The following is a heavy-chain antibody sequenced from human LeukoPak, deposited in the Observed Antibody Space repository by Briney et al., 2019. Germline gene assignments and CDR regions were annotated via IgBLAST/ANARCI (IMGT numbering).Heavy chain of an antibody. J-gene: IGHJ4*02. CDR3: ARVKRNGWAAPRYFDY. CDR2: INPNSGGT. D-gene: IGHD6-19*01. Sequence: GASVKVSCKASGYTFTGYYMHWVRQAPGQGLEWMGWINPNSGGTNYAQKFQGRVTMTRDTSISTAYMELSRLRSDDTAVYYCARVKRNGWAAPRYFDYWGQGTLVTVSS. V-gene: IGHV1-2*02. CDR1: GYTFTGYY.